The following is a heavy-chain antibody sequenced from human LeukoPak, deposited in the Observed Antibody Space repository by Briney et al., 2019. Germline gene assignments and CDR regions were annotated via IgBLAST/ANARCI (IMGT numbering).Heavy chain of an antibody. CDR1: GFTFSSYG. J-gene: IGHJ4*02. CDR3: AKPPWDYYDSSGYYFDY. D-gene: IGHD3-22*01. CDR2: ISYDGSNK. V-gene: IGHV3-30*18. Sequence: PGGSLRLSCADSGFTFSSYGMHWVRQAPGKGLEWVAVISYDGSNKYYADSVKGRFTISRDNSKNTLYLQMNSLRAEDTAVYYCAKPPWDYYDSSGYYFDYWGQGTLVTVSS.